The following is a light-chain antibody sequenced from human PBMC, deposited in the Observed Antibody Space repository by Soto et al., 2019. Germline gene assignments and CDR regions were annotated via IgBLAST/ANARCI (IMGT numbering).Light chain of an antibody. Sequence: EIVLPQSPGTLSLSPGERATLSCRASQSVSNNYLAWYQQKPGQAPRILIYGASTRATGIPDRFSGSGSGTDFTLTISGLEPEDFALYYCQQYGSSPRTFGQGTKVDIK. V-gene: IGKV3-20*01. CDR2: GAS. CDR3: QQYGSSPRT. J-gene: IGKJ1*01. CDR1: QSVSNNY.